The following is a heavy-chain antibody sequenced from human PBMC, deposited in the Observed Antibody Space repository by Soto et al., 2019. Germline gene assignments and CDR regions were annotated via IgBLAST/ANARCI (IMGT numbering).Heavy chain of an antibody. J-gene: IGHJ4*02. CDR1: GFTFSSYA. CDR2: ISGTGDST. CDR3: AKRARDGYLDY. Sequence: EVQLLESGGGLVQPGGSLRLSCAASGFTFSSYAMNWVRQAPGKGPEWVSFISGTGDSTYYADSVKGRSTISRDNSRNTLYLQMNSLRAEDTAIYYCAKRARDGYLDYWGQRSLVTVSA. D-gene: IGHD4-17*01. V-gene: IGHV3-23*01.